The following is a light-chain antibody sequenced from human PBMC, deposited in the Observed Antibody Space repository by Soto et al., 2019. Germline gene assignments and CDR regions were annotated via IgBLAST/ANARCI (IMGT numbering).Light chain of an antibody. CDR3: LQHKSYPRT. CDR1: QDISNF. Sequence: DIQMTQSPSDMSASVGDRVTITCRASQDISNFLVWFQQRPGKVPQRLMYSANRLESGVPSRFSGSGSGTEFTLTISSLQPEDFATYYCLQHKSYPRTFGQGTKVDIK. V-gene: IGKV1-17*03. J-gene: IGKJ1*01. CDR2: SAN.